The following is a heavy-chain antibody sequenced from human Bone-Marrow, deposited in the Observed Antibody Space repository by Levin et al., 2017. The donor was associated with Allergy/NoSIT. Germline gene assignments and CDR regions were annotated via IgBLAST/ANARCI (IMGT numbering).Heavy chain of an antibody. J-gene: IGHJ4*02. V-gene: IGHV3-23*01. Sequence: GGSLRLSCAASGFTFSAYAMYWVRQAPGRGLEWVSVITATGGSTYYADSVKGRFTASRDNSKNTLYLHMSSLRGEDKAVYYCATVQRRQQVAKGPFEFWGQGTLVTVSS. CDR2: ITATGGST. CDR1: GFTFSAYA. CDR3: ATVQRRQQVAKGPFEF. D-gene: IGHD6-13*01.